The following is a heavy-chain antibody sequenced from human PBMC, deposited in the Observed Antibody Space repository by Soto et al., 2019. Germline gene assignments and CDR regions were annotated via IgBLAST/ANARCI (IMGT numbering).Heavy chain of an antibody. CDR3: ARGEGTYFLDN. CDR1: GYTFISYA. Sequence: QVQVVQSGAEVKKPGASVKVSCKASGYTFISYAIHWVRQAPGQRLEWMGWINAGNGNTKYSQNFQGRVTITRDTPARQAYMELGSLKSEDTGFYNWARGEGTYFLDNWAQGTWSPSPQ. V-gene: IGHV1-3*01. J-gene: IGHJ4*02. CDR2: INAGNGNT.